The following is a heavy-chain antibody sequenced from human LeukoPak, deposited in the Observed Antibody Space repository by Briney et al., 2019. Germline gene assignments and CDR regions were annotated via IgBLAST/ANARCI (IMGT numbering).Heavy chain of an antibody. CDR1: GFTFSSYA. D-gene: IGHD1/OR15-1a*01. Sequence: GGSLRLSCAASGFTFSSYAMSWVRQAPGKGLEWVSAISGSGGSTYYADSVKGRFTISRDNSKNTLYLQMNSLKTEDTAVYYCTRTFRTAHFDYWGQGTPVTVSS. J-gene: IGHJ4*02. CDR3: TRTFRTAHFDY. V-gene: IGHV3-23*01. CDR2: ISGSGGST.